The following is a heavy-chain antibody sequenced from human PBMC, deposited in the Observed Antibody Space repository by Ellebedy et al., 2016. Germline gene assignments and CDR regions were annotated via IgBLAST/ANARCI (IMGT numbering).Heavy chain of an antibody. D-gene: IGHD1-26*01. Sequence: SETLSLTCAVYGGSFSGYYWGWIRQPPGKGLEWIGEINHSGSTNYNPSLKSRVTISVDTSKNQFSLKLSSVTAADTAVYYCARGESGESEYYYYGMDVWGQGTTVTVSS. V-gene: IGHV4-34*01. CDR1: GGSFSGYY. CDR2: INHSGST. CDR3: ARGESGESEYYYYGMDV. J-gene: IGHJ6*02.